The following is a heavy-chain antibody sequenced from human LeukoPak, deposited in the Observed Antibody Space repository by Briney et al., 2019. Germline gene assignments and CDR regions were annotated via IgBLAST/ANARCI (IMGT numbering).Heavy chain of an antibody. CDR1: DESFSSHY. D-gene: IGHD1-14*01. CDR3: ARDTTNVTNGFDI. CDR2: ISYIGST. Sequence: SETLSLTCSVSDESFSSHYWTWIRQPPGKGLEWIGYISYIGSTNYNPSLKSRVTISVDTSKKQFSLKMTSVTAADTAVYYCARDTTNVTNGFDIWGQGTMVTVSS. V-gene: IGHV4-59*11. J-gene: IGHJ3*02.